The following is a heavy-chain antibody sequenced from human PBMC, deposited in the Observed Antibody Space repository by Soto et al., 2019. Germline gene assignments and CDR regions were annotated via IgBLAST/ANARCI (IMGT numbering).Heavy chain of an antibody. CDR2: IKQDGSEK. CDR1: GFTFSSYW. V-gene: IGHV3-7*01. J-gene: IGHJ5*02. Sequence: GGSLRLSCAASGFTFSSYWMSWVRQAPGKGLEWVANIKQDGSEKYYVDSVKGRFTISRDNAKNSLYLQMNSLRAEDTAVYYCARRPLPAADNWFDPWGQGTLVTVSS. CDR3: ARRPLPAADNWFDP. D-gene: IGHD2-2*01.